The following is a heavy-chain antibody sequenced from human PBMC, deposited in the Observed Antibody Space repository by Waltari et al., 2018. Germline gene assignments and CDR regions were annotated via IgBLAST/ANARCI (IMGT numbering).Heavy chain of an antibody. CDR1: GGTFSSYS. J-gene: IGHJ5*02. V-gene: IGHV1-69*01. Sequence: VQLVQSGAEVKKPGSSVKVSCKASGGTFSSYSISWVRQAPGQGLEWMGGVIPVFVTANYAQKFQGRGTITADESTSTAYMELSSLRSEDTAVYYCARPHVGFWSGYAQINWFDPWGQGTLVTVSS. CDR2: VIPVFVTA. CDR3: ARPHVGFWSGYAQINWFDP. D-gene: IGHD3-3*01.